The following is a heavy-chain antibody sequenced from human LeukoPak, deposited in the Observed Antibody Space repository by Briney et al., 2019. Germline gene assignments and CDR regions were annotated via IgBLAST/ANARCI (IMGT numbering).Heavy chain of an antibody. CDR2: ISVDGSNE. J-gene: IGHJ4*02. Sequence: GRSLRLSCAASGFTFSSYGMHWVRQAPGKGLEWVAVISVDGSNEYYADSVKGRFTISRDNSKNTLYLQMNSLRPEDTAVYYCAPNYDILTGEGSNSFDYWGQGTLVTVSS. CDR3: APNYDILTGEGSNSFDY. D-gene: IGHD3-9*01. CDR1: GFTFSSYG. V-gene: IGHV3-30*03.